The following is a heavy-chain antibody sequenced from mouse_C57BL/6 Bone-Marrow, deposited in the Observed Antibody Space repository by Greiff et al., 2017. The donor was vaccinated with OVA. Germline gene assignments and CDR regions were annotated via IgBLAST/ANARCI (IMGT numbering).Heavy chain of an antibody. CDR2: IYPGSGNT. CDR3: ARDCRGYFDY. V-gene: IGHV1-66*01. Sequence: QVQLQQSGPELVKPGASVKISCKASGYSFTSYYIHWVKQRPGQGLEWIGWIYPGSGNTEYNEKFKGKAILTADTSSSTAYMQLSSLTSADSAVYYCARDCRGYFDYWGQGTTLTVSS. CDR1: GYSFTSYY. J-gene: IGHJ2*01. D-gene: IGHD3-3*01.